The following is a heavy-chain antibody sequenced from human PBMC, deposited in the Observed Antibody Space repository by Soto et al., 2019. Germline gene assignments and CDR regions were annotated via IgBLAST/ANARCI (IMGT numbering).Heavy chain of an antibody. CDR1: GGSISSSNW. CDR2: IYHSGST. Sequence: KPSETLSLTCAVSGGSISSSNWWSWVRQPPGKGLEWIGEIYHSGSTNYNPSLKSRVTISVDKSKNQFSLKLSSVTAADTAVYYCARDSHYDFWSPYYYYGMDVWGQGTTVTVSS. CDR3: ARDSHYDFWSPYYYYGMDV. V-gene: IGHV4-4*02. J-gene: IGHJ6*02. D-gene: IGHD3-3*01.